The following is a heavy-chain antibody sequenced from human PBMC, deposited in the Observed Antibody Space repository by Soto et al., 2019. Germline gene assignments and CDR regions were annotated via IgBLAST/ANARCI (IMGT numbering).Heavy chain of an antibody. D-gene: IGHD2-2*01. V-gene: IGHV4-30-4*02. CDR1: GDSVCVAVYS. CDR2: IYYSGST. J-gene: IGHJ4*02. Sequence: SYTLSLGCTVSGDSVCVAVYSWSWIRQPPGKGLEWIGYIYYSGSTYYNPSLKSRVTISVDTSKNQFSLKLSSVTAADTAVYYCARISAIHYYFDYWGQGTLVTVSS. CDR3: ARISAIHYYFDY.